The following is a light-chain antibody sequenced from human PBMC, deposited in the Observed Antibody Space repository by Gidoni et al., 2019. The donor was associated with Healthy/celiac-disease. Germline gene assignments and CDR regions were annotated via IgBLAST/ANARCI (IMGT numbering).Light chain of an antibody. J-gene: IGLJ3*02. CDR2: DVS. V-gene: IGLV2-11*01. CDR3: CSYAGSYTPV. Sequence: QSALTQPRSVSGSPGQSVTISCTGTSSDVGGYNYVSWYQQHLGKAPKLMIYDVSKRPSGVPDRFSGSKSGNTASLTISGLQAEDEADYYCCSYAGSYTPVFGGGTKLTVL. CDR1: SSDVGGYNY.